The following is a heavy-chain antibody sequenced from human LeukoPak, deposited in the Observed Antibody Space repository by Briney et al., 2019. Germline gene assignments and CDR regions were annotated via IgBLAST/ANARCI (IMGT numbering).Heavy chain of an antibody. D-gene: IGHD3-10*01. V-gene: IGHV4-30-2*01. CDR2: IYHSGST. Sequence: SETLSLTCAVSGGSISSGGYSWSWIRQPPGKGLEWIGYIYHSGSTYYNPSLKSRVTISVDRSKNQFSLKLSSVTAADTAVYYCASTRGHDAFDIWGQGTMVTVSS. J-gene: IGHJ3*02. CDR3: ASTRGHDAFDI. CDR1: GGSISSGGYS.